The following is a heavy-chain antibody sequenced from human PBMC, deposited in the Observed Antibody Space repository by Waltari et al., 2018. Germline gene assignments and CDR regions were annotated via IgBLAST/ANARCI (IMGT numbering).Heavy chain of an antibody. CDR2: IYHSGST. V-gene: IGHV4-38-2*01. CDR3: ARAVVVVAAPYYFDY. Sequence: QVQLQESGPGLVKPSETLSLTCAVSGYSISRGYYWGWIRQPPGKGLEWIGSIYHSGSTYYNPSLKSRVTISVDTSKNQFSLKLSSVTAADTAVYYCARAVVVVAAPYYFDYWGQGTLVTVSS. CDR1: GYSISRGYY. J-gene: IGHJ4*02. D-gene: IGHD2-15*01.